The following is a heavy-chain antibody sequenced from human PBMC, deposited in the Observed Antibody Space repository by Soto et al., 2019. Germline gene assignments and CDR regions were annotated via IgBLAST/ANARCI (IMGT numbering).Heavy chain of an antibody. V-gene: IGHV1-18*01. CDR2: ISAYNGNT. Sequence: GASVKVSCKASGYTFTIYGISWVRQAPGQGLEWMGWISAYNGNTNYAQKLQGRVTMTTDTSTSTAYMELRSLRSDDTAVYYCARDRHDDILTGYYRDNWFDPWGQGTLVTVSS. CDR1: GYTFTIYG. D-gene: IGHD3-9*01. J-gene: IGHJ5*02. CDR3: ARDRHDDILTGYYRDNWFDP.